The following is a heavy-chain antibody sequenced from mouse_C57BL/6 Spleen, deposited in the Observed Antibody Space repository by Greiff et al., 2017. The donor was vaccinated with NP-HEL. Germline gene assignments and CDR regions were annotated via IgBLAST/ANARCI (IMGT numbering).Heavy chain of an antibody. Sequence: QVQLQQSGAELVRPGSSVKLSCKASGYTFTSYWMHWVKQRPIQGLEWIGNIDPSDSETHYNQKFKDKATLTVDKSSSTAYMQLSSLTSEDSAVYYCARSFSSSYEKYAMDYWGQGTSVTVSS. CDR3: ARSFSSSYEKYAMDY. CDR1: GYTFTSYW. J-gene: IGHJ4*01. V-gene: IGHV1-52*01. D-gene: IGHD1-1*01. CDR2: IDPSDSET.